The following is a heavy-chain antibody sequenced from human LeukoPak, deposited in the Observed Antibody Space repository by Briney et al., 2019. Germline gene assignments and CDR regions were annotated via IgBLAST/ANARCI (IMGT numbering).Heavy chain of an antibody. Sequence: SETLSLTCSVSGGSMSSRSYYWGWIRQPPGKGLEWIGSIHYSGNTYYIPSLESRVTISVDTSKNQFSLKLSSVTAADTAVYYCARREEAPGLSPGMLDPWGQGTLVTVSS. V-gene: IGHV4-39*01. CDR2: IHYSGNT. CDR1: GGSMSSRSYY. CDR3: ARREEAPGLSPGMLDP. J-gene: IGHJ5*02.